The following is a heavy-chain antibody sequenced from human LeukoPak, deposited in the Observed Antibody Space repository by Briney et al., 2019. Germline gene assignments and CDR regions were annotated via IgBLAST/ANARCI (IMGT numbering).Heavy chain of an antibody. D-gene: IGHD3-16*01. V-gene: IGHV3-73*01. Sequence: GGSLKLSCAASGFTFSGPAMHWVRQASGKGLEWVGRIRSKANSYATAYAASVKGRFTISRDDSKNTAYLQMNSLKTEDTAVYYCTRPIQGLYEGPRFDPWGQGTLVTVSS. CDR3: TRPIQGLYEGPRFDP. CDR2: IRSKANSYAT. CDR1: GFTFSGPA. J-gene: IGHJ5*02.